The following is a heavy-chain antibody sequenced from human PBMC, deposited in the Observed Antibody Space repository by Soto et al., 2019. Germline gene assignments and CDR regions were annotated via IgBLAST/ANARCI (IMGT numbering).Heavy chain of an antibody. CDR3: ARERSITIFGVVIGVDALYYYGMDV. Sequence: GASVKVSCKASGYTFTSDGISWVRQAPGQGLEWMGWISAYNGNTNYAQKLQGRVTMTTDTSTSTAYMELRSLRSDDTAVYYCARERSITIFGVVIGVDALYYYGMDVWGQGTTVTVSS. CDR1: GYTFTSDG. V-gene: IGHV1-18*04. D-gene: IGHD3-3*01. CDR2: ISAYNGNT. J-gene: IGHJ6*02.